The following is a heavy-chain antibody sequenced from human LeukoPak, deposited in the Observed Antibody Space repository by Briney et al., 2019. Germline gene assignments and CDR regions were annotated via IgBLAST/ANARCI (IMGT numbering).Heavy chain of an antibody. V-gene: IGHV3-23*01. CDR1: GFTFSSYA. J-gene: IGHJ6*02. CDR2: ISHSGATT. Sequence: GGSLTLSCAASGFTFSSYAVSWVRQAPGKGLEWVSAISHSGATTYYADSVRGRFTISRDNSKNTLYLQMNSLRAEDTAIYHCARALPRGLYYGMDVWGQGTTVTVSS. D-gene: IGHD3-16*01. CDR3: ARALPRGLYYGMDV.